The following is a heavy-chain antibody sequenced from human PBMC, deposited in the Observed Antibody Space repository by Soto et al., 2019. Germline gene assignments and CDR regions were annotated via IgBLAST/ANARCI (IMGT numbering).Heavy chain of an antibody. J-gene: IGHJ4*02. CDR2: INYSGGST. CDR1: GFTFRNDA. V-gene: IGHV3-23*01. CDR3: AKKFSHGSGTYLYYFDY. D-gene: IGHD3-10*01. Sequence: EVQLLESGGGLVQPGGSLRLSCAASGFTFRNDAMTWVRQAPGKGLEWVSTINYSGGSTYYADSVKGRFTVSRDNSKNTLHLQMNSLRAEDTAVYYCAKKFSHGSGTYLYYFDYWGQGTLVTVSS.